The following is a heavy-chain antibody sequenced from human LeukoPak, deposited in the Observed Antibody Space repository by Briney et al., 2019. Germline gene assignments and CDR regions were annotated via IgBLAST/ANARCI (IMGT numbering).Heavy chain of an antibody. CDR2: ICTSGST. CDR1: GGSISSYY. V-gene: IGHV4-4*07. CDR3: ARDGGPYCSGGSCYFPFDY. Sequence: SETLSLTCTVSGGSISSYYWSWIRQPAGKGLEWNGRICTSGSTNYNPSLKSRVTMSVDTSKNQFSLKLSSVTAADTAVYYCARDGGPYCSGGSCYFPFDYWGQGTLVTVSS. J-gene: IGHJ4*02. D-gene: IGHD2-15*01.